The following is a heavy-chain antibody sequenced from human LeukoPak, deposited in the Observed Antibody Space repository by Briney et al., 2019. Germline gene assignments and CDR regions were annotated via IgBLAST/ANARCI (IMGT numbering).Heavy chain of an antibody. Sequence: PGGSQRLSCAASGFTFTRFNMNWVRQAPGKGLEWVSAISGRDTNTYYAVSVEGRLTISRDNSKNTLYLQMNSLRAEDTAVYYCARRSDYGSNGNYFDYWGQGTPVTVSS. J-gene: IGHJ4*02. D-gene: IGHD4-23*01. CDR3: ARRSDYGSNGNYFDY. CDR1: GFTFTRFN. CDR2: ISGRDTNT. V-gene: IGHV3-23*01.